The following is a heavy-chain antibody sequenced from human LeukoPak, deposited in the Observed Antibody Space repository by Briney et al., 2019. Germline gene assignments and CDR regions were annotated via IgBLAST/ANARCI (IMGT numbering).Heavy chain of an antibody. CDR2: IWYDGSNK. V-gene: IGHV3-33*01. CDR1: GFTFSSYG. CDR3: ARDHIVVVPAPDYYYYGMDV. J-gene: IGHJ6*02. Sequence: GGSLRLSCAASGFTFSSYGMHWVRQAPGKGLEWVAVIWYDGSNKYYADSVEGRFTISRDNSKNTLYLQMNSLRAEDTAVYYCARDHIVVVPAPDYYYYGMDVWGQGTTVTVSS. D-gene: IGHD2-2*01.